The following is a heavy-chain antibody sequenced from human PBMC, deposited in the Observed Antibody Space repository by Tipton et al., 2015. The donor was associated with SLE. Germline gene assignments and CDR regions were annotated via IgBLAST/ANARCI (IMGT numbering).Heavy chain of an antibody. CDR3: AKDYNHDNADYN. J-gene: IGHJ4*02. CDR2: INNTGST. V-gene: IGHV4-59*01. D-gene: IGHD4-17*01. CDR1: DGSIDRYF. Sequence: TLSLTCTVSDGSIDRYFWNWIRQPPGKGLEWIGYINNTGSTNYNPSLKSRATISVGTSRNQFSLNLNSVTAADTAVYYCAKDYNHDNADYNWGQGTLVIVSS.